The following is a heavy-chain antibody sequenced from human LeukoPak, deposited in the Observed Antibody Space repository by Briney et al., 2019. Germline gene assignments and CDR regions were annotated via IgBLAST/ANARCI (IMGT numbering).Heavy chain of an antibody. CDR3: ALTLRYFDWLFAGIDY. CDR2: VTGSGGDT. V-gene: IGHV3-23*01. CDR1: GFTFSNYA. D-gene: IGHD3-9*01. J-gene: IGHJ4*02. Sequence: PGGSLRLSCAASGFTFSNYAMSWVRQTPGKGLECVSVVTGSGGDTYYTGSVNGRFTISRDNSKNTLYLQMNSLRAEDTAVYYCALTLRYFDWLFAGIDYWGQGTLVTVSS.